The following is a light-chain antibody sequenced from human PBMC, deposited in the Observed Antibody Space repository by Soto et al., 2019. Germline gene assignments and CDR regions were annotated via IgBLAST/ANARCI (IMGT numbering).Light chain of an antibody. CDR2: DAS. Sequence: DIQMTQSPSTLSASLGDRVTITCRASQSISSWLAWYQQKPGKAPKLLIYDASSLESGVPSRFSGSGSGTEFTLTISSLQPDDFATYYCQQYNSYLVTVGQGTKLEIK. V-gene: IGKV1-5*01. J-gene: IGKJ2*01. CDR3: QQYNSYLVT. CDR1: QSISSW.